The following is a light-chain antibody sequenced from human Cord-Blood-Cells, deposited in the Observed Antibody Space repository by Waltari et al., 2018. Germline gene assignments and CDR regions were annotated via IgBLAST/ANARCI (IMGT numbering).Light chain of an antibody. CDR1: QSLLHSDGKTY. V-gene: IGKV2D-29*02. Sequence: DIVMTQTPLSLSVTPGQPASISCKSSQSLLHSDGKTYLYWYLQKPGQSPQLVIYEVSNRFSGVPDRFSGSGSGTDFTLKISRVEAEDVGVYYCMQSIQLPLTFGGGTKVEIK. CDR3: MQSIQLPLT. J-gene: IGKJ4*01. CDR2: EVS.